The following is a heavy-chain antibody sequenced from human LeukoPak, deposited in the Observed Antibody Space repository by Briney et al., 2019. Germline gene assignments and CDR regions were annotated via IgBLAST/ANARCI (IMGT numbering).Heavy chain of an antibody. V-gene: IGHV1-18*01. Sequence: ASVKVSCKASGYTFTSYGISWVRQAPGQGLEWMGWISAYNGNTNYAQKLQGRVTMTTDTSTSTAYMKLRSLRSDDTAVYYCARDYPTFIAAAGDPFDYWGQGTLVTVSS. CDR1: GYTFTSYG. CDR3: ARDYPTFIAAAGDPFDY. D-gene: IGHD6-13*01. J-gene: IGHJ4*02. CDR2: ISAYNGNT.